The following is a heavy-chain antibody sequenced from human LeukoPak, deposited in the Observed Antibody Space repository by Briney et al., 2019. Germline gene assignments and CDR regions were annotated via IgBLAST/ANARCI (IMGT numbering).Heavy chain of an antibody. CDR1: GGTFSSYA. CDR3: AREPHADCGGDRYLRRGAFDI. CDR2: IIPILGIA. V-gene: IGHV1-69*04. D-gene: IGHD2-21*02. J-gene: IGHJ3*02. Sequence: ASVKVSCKASGGTFSSYAISWVRQAPGQGLAWMGRIIPILGIANYAQKFQGRVTITADKSTSTAYMELSSLRSEDTAVYYCAREPHADCGGDRYLRRGAFDIWGRGTMVTVSS.